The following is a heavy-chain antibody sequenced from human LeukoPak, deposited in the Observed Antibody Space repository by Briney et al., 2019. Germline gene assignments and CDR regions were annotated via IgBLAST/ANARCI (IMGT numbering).Heavy chain of an antibody. V-gene: IGHV1-8*02. CDR2: MNPNSGNT. CDR1: GYTFTGYD. J-gene: IGHJ4*02. D-gene: IGHD5-24*01. Sequence: VASVKVSCKASGYTFTGYDINWVRQAAGQGLELMGWMNPNSGNTGYAQKFQGRVTMTRNTSISTAYVELSSLRSEDTAVYYCARTLDGYNVFDYWGQGTLVTVSS. CDR3: ARTLDGYNVFDY.